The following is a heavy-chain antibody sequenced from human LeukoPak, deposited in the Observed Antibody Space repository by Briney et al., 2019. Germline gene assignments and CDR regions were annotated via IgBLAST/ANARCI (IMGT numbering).Heavy chain of an antibody. V-gene: IGHV1-18*01. Sequence: GASVKVSCKASGYTFTSYGISWVRQAPGQGLEWMGWISAYNGNTNYAQKLQGRVTITTDTSTSTAYLELRSLRSDDTAVYYCARDGLLWFGELTIGYWGQGTLVTVSS. CDR1: GYTFTSYG. CDR2: ISAYNGNT. D-gene: IGHD3-10*01. J-gene: IGHJ4*02. CDR3: ARDGLLWFGELTIGY.